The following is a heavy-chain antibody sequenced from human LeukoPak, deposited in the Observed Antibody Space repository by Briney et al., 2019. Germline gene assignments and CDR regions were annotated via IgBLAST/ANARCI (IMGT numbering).Heavy chain of an antibody. CDR3: AKDDSSGYPDAFDI. V-gene: IGHV3-9*01. J-gene: IGHJ3*02. Sequence: GRSLRLSCAASGFTFDDYAMHWVRQAPGKGLEWVSGISWNSGSIGYADSVKGRFTISRDNAKNSLYLQMNSLRAEDTAVYYCAKDDSSGYPDAFDIWGQGTMVTVSS. CDR1: GFTFDDYA. CDR2: ISWNSGSI. D-gene: IGHD3-22*01.